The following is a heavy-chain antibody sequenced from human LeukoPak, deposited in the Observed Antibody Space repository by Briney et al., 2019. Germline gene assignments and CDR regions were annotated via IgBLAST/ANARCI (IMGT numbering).Heavy chain of an antibody. CDR2: IRSKANSYAT. CDR1: GFTFSGSA. CDR3: TAMALPNY. J-gene: IGHJ4*02. Sequence: GGSLKLSCAASGFTFSGSAMHWVRRASGKGLEWVGRIRSKANSYATAYAASVKGRFTISRDDSKNTAYLQMNSLKTEDTAVYYCTAMALPNYWGQGTLVTVSS. V-gene: IGHV3-73*01. D-gene: IGHD5-18*01.